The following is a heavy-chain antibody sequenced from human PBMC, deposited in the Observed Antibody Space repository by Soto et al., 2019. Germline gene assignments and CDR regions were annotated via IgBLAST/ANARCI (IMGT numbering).Heavy chain of an antibody. CDR2: ITSGGTT. Sequence: GGSLRLSCTASGFTFSSYEMTWVRQAPGKGLEWISYITSGGTTYYADSAKGRFTISRDNAKNSLYLHLNSLTAEDTAIYYCARVLYATWYSFDYWGQGTLVTVSS. CDR3: ARVLYATWYSFDY. V-gene: IGHV3-48*03. CDR1: GFTFSSYE. J-gene: IGHJ4*02. D-gene: IGHD2-8*01.